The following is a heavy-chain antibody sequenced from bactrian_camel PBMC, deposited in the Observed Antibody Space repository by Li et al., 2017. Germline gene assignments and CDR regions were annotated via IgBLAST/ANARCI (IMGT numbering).Heavy chain of an antibody. Sequence: VQLVESGGGTVQAGGSLRLSCAAVPPNYSSFCMAWFRQGAGKEREAVVVFERDGRTVYADSVKGRFTFSKDSANFILYLQMDNLKPEDSDVYYCAAERSGFYCVTQGFNYWGQGTQVTVS. CDR3: AAERSGFYCVTQGFNY. CDR1: PPNYSSFC. V-gene: IGHV3-3*01. CDR2: FERDGRT. D-gene: IGHD1*01. J-gene: IGHJ4*01.